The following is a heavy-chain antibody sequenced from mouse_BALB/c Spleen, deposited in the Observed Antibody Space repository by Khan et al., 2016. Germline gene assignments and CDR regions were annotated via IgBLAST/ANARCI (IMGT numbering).Heavy chain of an antibody. Sequence: QVQLKESGPGLVAPSQSLSITCTVSGFSLTGYGVNWVRQPPGKGLEWLGKIWGDGRRDYNSGLKSRVSISKDNSKSQVFLKMNSLQTDDTANYYSSSDYDGFAYWGQGTLVIVSA. CDR1: GFSLTGYG. D-gene: IGHD2-12*01. CDR2: IWGDGRR. CDR3: SSDYDGFAY. V-gene: IGHV2-6-7*01. J-gene: IGHJ3*01.